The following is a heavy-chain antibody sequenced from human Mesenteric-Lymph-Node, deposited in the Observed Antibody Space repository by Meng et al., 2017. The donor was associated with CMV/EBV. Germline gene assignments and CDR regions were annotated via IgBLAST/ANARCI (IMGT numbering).Heavy chain of an antibody. CDR2: INWNGAVT. CDR3: ARTYGDHYDGVYFDS. Sequence: GESLKISCVVSGFIFDEYGMNWVRQGSGKGLEWVSSINWNGAVTEYADSVKGRIIVSRDNSKNSVYLQMNSLRAEDTALYYCARTYGDHYDGVYFDSWGQGTLVTVSS. CDR1: GFIFDEYG. D-gene: IGHD3-22*01. V-gene: IGHV3-20*04. J-gene: IGHJ4*02.